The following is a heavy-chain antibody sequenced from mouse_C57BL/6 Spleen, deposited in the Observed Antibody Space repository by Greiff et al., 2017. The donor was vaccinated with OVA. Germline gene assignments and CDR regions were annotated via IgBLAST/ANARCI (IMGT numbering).Heavy chain of an antibody. D-gene: IGHD2-9*01. CDR1: GYTFTSYW. V-gene: IGHV1-55*01. CDR2: IYPGSGST. J-gene: IGHJ4*01. Sequence: QVQLQQPGAELVKPGASVKMSCKASGYTFTSYWITWVKQRPGQGLEWIGDIYPGSGSTNYNEKFKSKATLTVDTSSSTAYMQLSSLTSEDSAVYYCARQGAYYGYDYAMDYWGQGTSVTVSS. CDR3: ARQGAYYGYDYAMDY.